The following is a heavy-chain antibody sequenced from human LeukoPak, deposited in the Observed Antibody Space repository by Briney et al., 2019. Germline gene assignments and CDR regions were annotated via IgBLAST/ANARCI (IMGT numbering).Heavy chain of an antibody. J-gene: IGHJ6*02. D-gene: IGHD6-13*01. CDR1: GFTFSSYA. V-gene: IGHV3-23*01. CDR2: ISGSGGST. Sequence: GGSLRLSCAASGFTFSSYAMTWVRQAPGQGLEWVSAISGSGGSTYYADSVKGRFTISRHNSKNTLYLQMNSLRAEDTAVYYCARDNKRVGITAAGTFGMDVWGQGTTVTVSS. CDR3: ARDNKRVGITAAGTFGMDV.